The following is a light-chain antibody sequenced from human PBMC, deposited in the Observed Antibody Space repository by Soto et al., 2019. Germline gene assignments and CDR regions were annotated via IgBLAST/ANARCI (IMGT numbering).Light chain of an antibody. J-gene: IGKJ2*01. CDR1: QSISSW. CDR2: KAS. CDR3: QQYSSYPYT. Sequence: DIQMTQSPSTLSASVGDRVTITCRASQSISSWLVWYQQKPGTAPKLLIYKASSLQSGVPSRFSGSGSGTEFTLTISSLQPDDFATYYCQQYSSYPYTFGQGTKLEIK. V-gene: IGKV1-5*03.